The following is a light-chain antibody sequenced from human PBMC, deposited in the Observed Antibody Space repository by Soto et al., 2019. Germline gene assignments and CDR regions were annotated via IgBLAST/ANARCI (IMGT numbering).Light chain of an antibody. CDR1: QSVSSY. J-gene: IGKJ1*01. Sequence: EIVLTQSPATLSLSPGERATLSCRSSQSVSSYLAWYQQKPGQAPRLLIYDASNRAAGIPARFSGSGSGTDFTLTINSLEPEDFAVYYCQQRSNWPWTFGQGTKVDI. CDR3: QQRSNWPWT. CDR2: DAS. V-gene: IGKV3-11*01.